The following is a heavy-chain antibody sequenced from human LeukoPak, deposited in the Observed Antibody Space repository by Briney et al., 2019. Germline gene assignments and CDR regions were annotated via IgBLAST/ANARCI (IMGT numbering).Heavy chain of an antibody. V-gene: IGHV1-46*01. CDR1: GYTFTGYY. CDR3: VRDALYCSGTTCPGNWFDP. D-gene: IGHD2-2*01. CDR2: INPRSGST. Sequence: ASVKVSCKASGYTFTGYYMHWVRQAPEQGLEWMGIINPRSGSTTYAHKFLGRVTVTTDTSANTVYMELSSLRFEDTAVYYCVRDALYCSGTTCPGNWFDPWGQGTPVTVSS. J-gene: IGHJ5*02.